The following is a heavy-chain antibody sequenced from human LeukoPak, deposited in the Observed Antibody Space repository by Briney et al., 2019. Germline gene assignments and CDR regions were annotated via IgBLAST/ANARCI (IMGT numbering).Heavy chain of an antibody. CDR1: GGSFSGYY. Sequence: SETLSLTCAVYGGSFSGYYWSWIRQPPGKGLEWIGEINHSGSTNYNPSLRSRVTISVDTSKNQFSLKLSSVTAADTAVYYCARVGYCSSTSCFDYWGQGTLVTVSS. J-gene: IGHJ4*02. V-gene: IGHV4-34*01. D-gene: IGHD2-2*01. CDR2: INHSGST. CDR3: ARVGYCSSTSCFDY.